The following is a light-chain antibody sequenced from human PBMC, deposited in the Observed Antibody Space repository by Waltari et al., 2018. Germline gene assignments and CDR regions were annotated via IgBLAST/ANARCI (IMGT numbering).Light chain of an antibody. CDR3: GSFISSTTGI. V-gene: IGLV2-14*03. CDR1: SSDVGGYNY. CDR2: DAI. J-gene: IGLJ2*01. Sequence: QSALTQPDSVSGSPGQSITISCTGTSSDVGGYNYVSWYQQYPGKAPKVIIYDAINRPSGVSNRFSSSKSGNSASLTISGLQAEDEADYYCGSFISSTTGIFGGGTRLTVL.